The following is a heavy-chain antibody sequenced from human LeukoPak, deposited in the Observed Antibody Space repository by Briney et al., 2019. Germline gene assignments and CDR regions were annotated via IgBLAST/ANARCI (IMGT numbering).Heavy chain of an antibody. Sequence: SETLSLTCAVYGGSFSGYYWSWIRQPPGKGLEWIGEINHSGSTNYNPSLKSRVTISVDTSKNQSSLKLSSVTAADTAVYYCARVRIYCSSTSCYFSLYYYGMDVWGQGTTVTVSS. V-gene: IGHV4-34*01. J-gene: IGHJ6*02. CDR3: ARVRIYCSSTSCYFSLYYYGMDV. CDR2: INHSGST. CDR1: GGSFSGYY. D-gene: IGHD2-2*01.